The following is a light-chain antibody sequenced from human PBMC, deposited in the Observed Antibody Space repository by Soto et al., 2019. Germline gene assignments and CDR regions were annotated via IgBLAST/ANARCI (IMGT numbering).Light chain of an antibody. CDR3: AACDDSLSGLWV. CDR1: SSNIGSNY. CDR2: RNN. Sequence: QSVLTQPPSASGTPGQRVTISCSGRSSNIGSNYVYWRQHLPGTAPKLLIYRNNQRPSGVPDRFSGSKSGTSASLAISGLRSEDEADYYCAACDDSLSGLWVFGGGTKLTVL. J-gene: IGLJ3*02. V-gene: IGLV1-47*01.